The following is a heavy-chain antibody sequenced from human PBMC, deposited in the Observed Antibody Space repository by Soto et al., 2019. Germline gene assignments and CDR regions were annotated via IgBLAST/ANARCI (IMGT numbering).Heavy chain of an antibody. D-gene: IGHD5-12*01. CDR2: IRSKANSYAT. J-gene: IGHJ5*02. Sequence: GGSLRLSCAASGFTFSGSAMHWVRQASGKGLEWVGRIRSKANSYATAYAASVKGRFTISRDDAKYVLYLHMSSLKTEDTAVYYCITDAETGYSGSWYRTYNWFDPWGQGTRVTVSS. CDR3: ITDAETGYSGSWYRTYNWFDP. CDR1: GFTFSGSA. V-gene: IGHV3-73*01.